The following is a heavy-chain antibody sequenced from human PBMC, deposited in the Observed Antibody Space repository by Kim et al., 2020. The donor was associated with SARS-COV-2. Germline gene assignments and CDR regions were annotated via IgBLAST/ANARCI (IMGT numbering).Heavy chain of an antibody. Sequence: SVKVSCKASGGTFSSYAISWVRQAPGQGLEWMGRIIPILGIANYAQKFQGRVTITADKSTSTAYMELSSLRSEDTAVYYCARDFSAEVGTWIHDYWGQGTLVTVSS. J-gene: IGHJ4*02. CDR3: ARDFSAEVGTWIHDY. D-gene: IGHD5-18*01. CDR1: GGTFSSYA. CDR2: IIPILGIA. V-gene: IGHV1-69*04.